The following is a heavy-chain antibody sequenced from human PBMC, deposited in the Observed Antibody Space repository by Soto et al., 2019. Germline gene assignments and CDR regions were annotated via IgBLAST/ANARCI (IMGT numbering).Heavy chain of an antibody. CDR2: IIPIFGTA. CDR3: ARDLTCSGGSCYSGPYYYYYGMDV. J-gene: IGHJ6*02. CDR1: GGTFSSYA. D-gene: IGHD2-15*01. Sequence: ASVKVSCKASGGTFSSYAISWVRQAPGQGPEWMGGIIPIFGTANYAQKFQGRVTITADESTSTAYMELSSLRSEDTAVYYCARDLTCSGGSCYSGPYYYYYGMDVWGQGTTVTVSS. V-gene: IGHV1-69*13.